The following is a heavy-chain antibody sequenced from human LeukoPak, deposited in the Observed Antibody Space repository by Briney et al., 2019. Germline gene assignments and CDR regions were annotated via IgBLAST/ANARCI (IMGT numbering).Heavy chain of an antibody. J-gene: IGHJ4*02. Sequence: ASVKVSCKTSGYIFKNYGVSWVRQAPGQGLEWMGWISGHTANTKYTETVQARVTMITDTSTTTVYMEMRSLRSDDTAVYFCARDGRYSGTYLDYWGQGTLVTVSP. V-gene: IGHV1-18*01. CDR3: ARDGRYSGTYLDY. CDR2: ISGHTANT. D-gene: IGHD1-26*01. CDR1: GYIFKNYG.